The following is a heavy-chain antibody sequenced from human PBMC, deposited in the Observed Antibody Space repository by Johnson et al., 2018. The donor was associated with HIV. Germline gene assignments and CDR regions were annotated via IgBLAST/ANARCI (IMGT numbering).Heavy chain of an antibody. CDR1: GFTFSSYA. J-gene: IGHJ3*02. V-gene: IGHV3-30-3*01. Sequence: QVQLVGSGGVVVQPGRSLRLSCAASGFTFSSYAMHGVRQAPGKGLEWVAVISYDGSNKYYADSVKGRFTISRDNSKNTLYLQMNSLRAEDTALYYCARDSPQLVGDAFDI. CDR3: ARDSPQLVGDAFDI. CDR2: ISYDGSNK. D-gene: IGHD6-13*01.